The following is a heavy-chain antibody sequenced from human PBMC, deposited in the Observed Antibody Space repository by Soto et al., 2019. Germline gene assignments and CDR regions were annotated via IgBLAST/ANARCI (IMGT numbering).Heavy chain of an antibody. CDR1: GFSLRTSVVG. CDR3: AHSTRYGDYVL. D-gene: IGHD4-17*01. CDR2: IYWDDDK. J-gene: IGHJ3*01. V-gene: IGHV2-5*02. Sequence: QITLKESGPTLVKPTQTLTLTCTFSGFSLRTSVVGVGWIRQPPGKALEWLALIYWDDDKRYSPSLKSRLTITKDTTKNQVVLTMTNMDPVDTATYYCAHSTRYGDYVLWGQGTMVTVSS.